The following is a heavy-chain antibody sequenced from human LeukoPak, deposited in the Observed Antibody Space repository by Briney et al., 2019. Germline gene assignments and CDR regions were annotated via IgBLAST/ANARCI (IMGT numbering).Heavy chain of an antibody. CDR3: ARYVWGSYPTFEDY. Sequence: SETLSLTCTVSGGSISSSSYYWGWIRQPPGKGLEWLGSIYYSGSTYYNPSLKSRVTISVDTSKNQFSLKLSSVTAADTAVYYCARYVWGSYPTFEDYWGQGTLVTVSS. D-gene: IGHD3-16*02. CDR2: IYYSGST. CDR1: GGSISSSSYY. J-gene: IGHJ4*02. V-gene: IGHV4-39*07.